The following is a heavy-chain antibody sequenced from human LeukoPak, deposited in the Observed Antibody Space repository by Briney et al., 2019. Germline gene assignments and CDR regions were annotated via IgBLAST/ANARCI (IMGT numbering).Heavy chain of an antibody. V-gene: IGHV5-10-1*01. CDR2: IDPSDSYT. J-gene: IGHJ4*02. D-gene: IGHD2-15*01. CDR3: ARPPNCSGGSCYSSDC. Sequence: GESLKISCKGSGYSFTSYWISWVRQMPGKGLEWMGRIDPSDSYTNYSPSFQGHVTISADKSISTAYLQWSSLKASDTAMYYCARPPNCSGGSCYSSDCWGQGTLVTVSS. CDR1: GYSFTSYW.